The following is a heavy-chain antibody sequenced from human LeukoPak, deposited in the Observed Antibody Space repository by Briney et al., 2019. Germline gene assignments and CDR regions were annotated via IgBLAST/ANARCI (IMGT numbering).Heavy chain of an antibody. CDR3: ATDREGDPSAYYLV. J-gene: IGHJ4*02. V-gene: IGHV3-23*01. Sequence: GGSLRLSCAASGFTFSGYAMSWVRQAPGKGLEWDSTISDNGGRTYYADSVKGRFTISRDNSKNTLFLQMNSLRAEDSAVYYCATDREGDPSAYYLVGDQGTLITVSS. D-gene: IGHD3-22*01. CDR1: GFTFSGYA. CDR2: ISDNGGRT.